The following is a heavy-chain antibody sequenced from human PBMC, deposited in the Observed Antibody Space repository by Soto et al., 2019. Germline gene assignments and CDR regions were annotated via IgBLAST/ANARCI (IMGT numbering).Heavy chain of an antibody. D-gene: IGHD2-15*01. Sequence: ASVNVSGHSSGYTFTSYDMHCVRHSPGERLEWMGWINAGNGNTKYSQKFQGRVTITRDTSASTAYMELSSLRSEDTAVYYCARIVVVVAATDYYGMDVWGQGTTVTVSS. CDR2: INAGNGNT. J-gene: IGHJ6*02. V-gene: IGHV1-3*01. CDR3: ARIVVVVAATDYYGMDV. CDR1: GYTFTSYD.